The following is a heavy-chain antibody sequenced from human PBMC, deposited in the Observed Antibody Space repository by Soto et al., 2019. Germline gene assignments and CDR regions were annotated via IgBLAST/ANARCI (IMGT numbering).Heavy chain of an antibody. CDR2: IVVGSGNT. V-gene: IGHV1-58*01. D-gene: IGHD2-2*01. CDR1: GFTFTSSA. CDR3: AADTAGPAATSYYYYGMDV. J-gene: IGHJ6*02. Sequence: SVKVSCKASGFTFTSSAVQWVRQARGQRLEWIGWIVVGSGNTNYAQKFQERVTITRDMSTSTAYMELSSLRSEDTAVYYCAADTAGPAATSYYYYGMDVWGQGTTVTVSS.